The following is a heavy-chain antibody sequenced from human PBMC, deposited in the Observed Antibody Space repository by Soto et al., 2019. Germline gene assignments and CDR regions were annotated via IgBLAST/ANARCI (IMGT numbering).Heavy chain of an antibody. CDR1: GGSISNGYYY. D-gene: IGHD6-19*01. CDR2: IYHSGRT. J-gene: IGHJ4*02. Sequence: SETLSLTCTVSGGSISNGYYYWSWVRQNPGKGLEWIGHIYHSGRTYYNPSLKSRVTISVDTSKNHFSLNLSSVTAADTAVYYCARGLITGSHYSGGWYYFDSSRQATQVPVHS. V-gene: IGHV4-31*03. CDR3: ARGLITGSHYSGGWYYFDS.